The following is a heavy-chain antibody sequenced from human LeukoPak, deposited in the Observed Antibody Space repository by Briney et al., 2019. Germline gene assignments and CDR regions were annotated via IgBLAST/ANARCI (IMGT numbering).Heavy chain of an antibody. V-gene: IGHV5-51*01. CDR1: GYSFTSYW. Sequence: GESLKISCEGSGYSFTSYWIGWVRQMPGKGLEWMGIIYPGDPDTRYSPSFQGQVTISADKSISTAYLQWSSLKASDTAMYYCARRGYSYGYWFDPWGQGTLVTVSS. D-gene: IGHD5-18*01. J-gene: IGHJ5*02. CDR2: IYPGDPDT. CDR3: ARRGYSYGYWFDP.